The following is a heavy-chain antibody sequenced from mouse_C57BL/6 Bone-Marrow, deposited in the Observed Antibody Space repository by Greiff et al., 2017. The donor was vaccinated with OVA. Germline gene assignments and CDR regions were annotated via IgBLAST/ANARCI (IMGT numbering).Heavy chain of an antibody. V-gene: IGHV5-9-1*02. Sequence: EVQGVESGEGLVKPGGSLKLSCAASGFTFSSYAMSWVRQTPEKRLEWVAYISSGGDYIYYADTVKGRFTISRDNARNTLYLQMSSLKSEDTAMYYCTRDQDGYYWYFDVWGTGTTVTVSS. J-gene: IGHJ1*03. CDR2: ISSGGDYI. CDR3: TRDQDGYYWYFDV. CDR1: GFTFSSYA. D-gene: IGHD2-3*01.